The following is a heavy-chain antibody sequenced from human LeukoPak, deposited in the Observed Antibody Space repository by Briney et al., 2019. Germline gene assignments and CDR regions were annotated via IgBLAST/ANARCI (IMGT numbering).Heavy chain of an antibody. CDR1: GFIFSSSG. V-gene: IGHV3-33*06. CDR2: VWYDGSKK. D-gene: IGHD5-18*01. CDR3: AKDPPTARQDWFDP. Sequence: GGSLRLSCAASGFIFSSSGMHWVRQAPGKGLEWVAVVWYDGSKKYYADSVKGRLTISRDNSKNTLYLQMNSLRAEDTAVYYCAKDPPTARQDWFDPWGQGTLVTVSS. J-gene: IGHJ5*02.